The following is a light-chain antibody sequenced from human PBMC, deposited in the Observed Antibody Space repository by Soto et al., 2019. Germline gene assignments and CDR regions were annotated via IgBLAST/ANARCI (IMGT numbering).Light chain of an antibody. V-gene: IGLV2-23*02. CDR3: CSYAGSSTV. J-gene: IGLJ1*01. CDR1: SSDVGSYNL. Sequence: QSALPQPASLSGSPGQSITISCTGTSSDVGSYNLVSWYQQHPGKAPKLMICEVSKRPSGVSNRFSGSKSGNTASLTISGLQAEDEADYYCCSYAGSSTVFGTGTKVTVL. CDR2: EVS.